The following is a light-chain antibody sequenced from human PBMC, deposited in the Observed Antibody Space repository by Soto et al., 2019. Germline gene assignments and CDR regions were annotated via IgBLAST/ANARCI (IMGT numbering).Light chain of an antibody. CDR1: QYINTR. Sequence: EIVLTQSPATLSSSPGDRXXXXXXASQYINTRLAWYQHSPGQAPRLLIYQTSLRAAGIPARFSASGSGTDFTLTISDVQPEDFARYYCQQPQSRPRTSGQGTKADIK. V-gene: IGKV3D-11*03. J-gene: IGKJ1*01. CDR2: QTS. CDR3: QQPQSRPRT.